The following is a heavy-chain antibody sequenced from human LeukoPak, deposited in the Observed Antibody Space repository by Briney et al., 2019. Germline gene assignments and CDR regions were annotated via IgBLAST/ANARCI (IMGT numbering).Heavy chain of an antibody. Sequence: PGGSLRLSCAASGFTVSSNFMSWVRQAPGKGLEWVSLIYSGGSTYYADSVKGRFTISRDNSKSTLYLQMNSLRAEDTAVYYCARDAAAQQLVHYFDYWGQGTLVTVSS. CDR1: GFTVSSNF. CDR2: IYSGGST. V-gene: IGHV3-53*01. CDR3: ARDAAAQQLVHYFDY. J-gene: IGHJ4*02. D-gene: IGHD6-13*01.